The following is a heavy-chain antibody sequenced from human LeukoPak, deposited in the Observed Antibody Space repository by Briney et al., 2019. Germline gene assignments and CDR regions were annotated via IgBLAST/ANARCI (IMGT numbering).Heavy chain of an antibody. CDR3: AIFQISTRWPEYFQH. CDR2: ISGSGGST. CDR1: GFTFSSYG. J-gene: IGHJ1*01. Sequence: GGTLRLSCAASGFTFSSYGMSWVRQAPGKGLEWVSAISGSGGSTYYADSVKGRFTISRDNSKNTLYLQMNSLRAEDTAIYYCAIFQISTRWPEYFQHWGQGTLVTVSS. V-gene: IGHV3-23*01. D-gene: IGHD2-15*01.